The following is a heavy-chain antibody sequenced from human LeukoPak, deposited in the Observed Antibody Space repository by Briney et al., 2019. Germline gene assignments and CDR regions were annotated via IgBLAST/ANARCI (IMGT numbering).Heavy chain of an antibody. Sequence: GASVKVSCKASGGTFSSYAISWVRQAPGQGLEWMGGIIPIFGTANYAQKFQGRVTITADESTSTACMELSSLRSEDTAVYYCASGGRDGYDFDYWGQGTLVTVSS. J-gene: IGHJ4*02. D-gene: IGHD5-24*01. CDR1: GGTFSSYA. CDR2: IIPIFGTA. V-gene: IGHV1-69*13. CDR3: ASGGRDGYDFDY.